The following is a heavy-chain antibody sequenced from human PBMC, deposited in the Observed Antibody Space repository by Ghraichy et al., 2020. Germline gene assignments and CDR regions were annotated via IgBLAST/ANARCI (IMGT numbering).Heavy chain of an antibody. CDR2: IKSKTDGETT. CDR1: GFIFSNAW. J-gene: IGHJ4*02. CDR3: TTDSGYGIVGARVLY. D-gene: IGHD1-26*01. V-gene: IGHV3-15*01. Sequence: GGSLRLSCAASGFIFSNAWMIWVRQAPGKGLEWVGRIKSKTDGETTDYAAPVKGRFTISRDDSKNTLYIEMNSLKTEDTAVYFCTTDSGYGIVGARVLYWGQGTLVTVSS.